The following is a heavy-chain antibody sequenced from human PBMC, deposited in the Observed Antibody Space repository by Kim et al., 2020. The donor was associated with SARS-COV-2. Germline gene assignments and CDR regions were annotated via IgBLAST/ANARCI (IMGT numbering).Heavy chain of an antibody. CDR3: AKGVTNSGFGY. V-gene: IGHV3-23*01. J-gene: IGHJ4*02. Sequence: RTFYADSVEGRVTIASDKSTTTLYLHMNSLRVEDTAVYYCAKGVTNSGFGYWGQGTQVTVSS. D-gene: IGHD4-17*01. CDR2: RT.